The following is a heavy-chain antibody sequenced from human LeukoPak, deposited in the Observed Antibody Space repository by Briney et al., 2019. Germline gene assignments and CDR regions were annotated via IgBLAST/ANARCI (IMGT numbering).Heavy chain of an antibody. CDR3: ARHSSGWPNAFDI. CDR1: GFTFSSYA. D-gene: IGHD6-19*01. CDR2: ISGSGGST. J-gene: IGHJ3*02. Sequence: GGSLRLSCAASGFTFSSYAMSWVRQAPGKGLEWVSAISGSGGSTYYADSVKGRFTISRDNSKNTLYLQMNSLRAEDTAVYYCARHSSGWPNAFDIWGQGTMVTVSS. V-gene: IGHV3-23*01.